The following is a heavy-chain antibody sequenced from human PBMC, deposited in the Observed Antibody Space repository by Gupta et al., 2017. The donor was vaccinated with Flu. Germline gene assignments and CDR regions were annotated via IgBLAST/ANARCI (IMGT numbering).Heavy chain of an antibody. CDR3: ARNRGWEQFYY. CDR2: INQDGSTK. Sequence: EVQLMESGGGLVPPGGSLRLSCAASGFTFSDHWLNWVRQAPGKGLEWVANINQDGSTKNYVDSLKGRFTVSRDNAKNSLYLQMDSLRAEDTAVYFCARNRGWEQFYYWGQGTLVTVSS. D-gene: IGHD5-24*01. V-gene: IGHV3-7*01. CDR1: GFTFSDHW. J-gene: IGHJ4*02.